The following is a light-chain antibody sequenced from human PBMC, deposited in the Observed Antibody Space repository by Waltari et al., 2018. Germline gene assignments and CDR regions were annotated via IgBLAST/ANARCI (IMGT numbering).Light chain of an antibody. J-gene: IGKJ1*01. V-gene: IGKV3-20*01. CDR3: QQYGNSPGT. Sequence: ETVLTQSPGTLSLSPGEGATLSCRASQSVDRSQLAWYQQKPGQAPRPLIYHASNRATGLPDRFGGSGSGTDFTLTISRLEPEDFAVYYCQQYGNSPGTFGQGTKVEIK. CDR2: HAS. CDR1: QSVDRSQ.